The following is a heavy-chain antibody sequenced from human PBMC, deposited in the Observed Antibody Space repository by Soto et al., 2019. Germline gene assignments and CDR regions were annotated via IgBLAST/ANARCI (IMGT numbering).Heavy chain of an antibody. CDR2: INAGNGNT. V-gene: IGHV1-3*01. CDR3: ARTGRSSSSGRYYYYTEV. CDR1: GYTFTSYA. J-gene: IGHJ6*03. D-gene: IGHD6-6*01. Sequence: ASVKVSCKASGYTFTSYAMHWVRQAPGQRLEWMGWINAGNGNTKYSQKFQGRVTITRDTSASTAYMELSSLRSEDTAVYYCARTGRSSSSGRYYYYTEVWGKGTTVTVS.